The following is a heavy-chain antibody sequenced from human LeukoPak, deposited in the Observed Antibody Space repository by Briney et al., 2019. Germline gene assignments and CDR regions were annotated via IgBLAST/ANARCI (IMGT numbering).Heavy chain of an antibody. CDR1: GFTLDDYG. CDR3: ARDRDYVWGSYPPDY. CDR2: ISYDGSNK. Sequence: GGSLRLSCAASGFTLDDYGMSWVRQAPGKGLEWVAVISYDGSNKYYADSVKGRFTISRDNSKNTLYLQMNSLRAEDTAVYYCARDRDYVWGSYPPDYWGQGTLVTVSS. V-gene: IGHV3-30*03. J-gene: IGHJ4*02. D-gene: IGHD3-16*02.